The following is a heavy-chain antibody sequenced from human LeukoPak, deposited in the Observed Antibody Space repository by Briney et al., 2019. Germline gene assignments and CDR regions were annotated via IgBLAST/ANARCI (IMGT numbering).Heavy chain of an antibody. V-gene: IGHV3-7*01. J-gene: IGHJ1*01. CDR1: GFPVSNYW. D-gene: IGHD3-10*01. CDR2: INQDGTEG. Sequence: GGSLRLSCVASGFPVSNYWMSWVRQAPGKGLEWVANINQDGTEGNYVDSVKGRLIISRDNAKNLLYLQMSSLRADDTAVYYCARDADYYAEHWGQGTLVTVSS. CDR3: ARDADYYAEH.